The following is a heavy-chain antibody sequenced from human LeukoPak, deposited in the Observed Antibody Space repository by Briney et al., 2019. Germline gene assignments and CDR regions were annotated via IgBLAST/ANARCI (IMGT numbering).Heavy chain of an antibody. J-gene: IGHJ4*02. Sequence: GESLKISCKGSGYSFTSYWIGWVRQMPGKGLEWMGIIYPGDSGTRYSPSFQGQVTISADKSTSTAYLQWSSLKASDTAMYYCARRGDYDSSGYYYVDYWGQGTLVTVSS. CDR2: IYPGDSGT. CDR1: GYSFTSYW. D-gene: IGHD3-22*01. V-gene: IGHV5-51*01. CDR3: ARRGDYDSSGYYYVDY.